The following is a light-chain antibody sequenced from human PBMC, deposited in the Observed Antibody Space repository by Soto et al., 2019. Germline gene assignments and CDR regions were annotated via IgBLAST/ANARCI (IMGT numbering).Light chain of an antibody. J-gene: IGKJ1*01. Sequence: IQMNHSPSSLSASMGDRVTITCRASQGISSWLAWYQQKPVKAPKLLIYAAYNLQSGVPSRFSGSGSGTDFTLTIICLQSEDFAPYYCQESSSYPRTFCQGTKVDI. V-gene: IGKV1-8*01. CDR2: AAY. CDR3: QESSSYPRT. CDR1: QGISSW.